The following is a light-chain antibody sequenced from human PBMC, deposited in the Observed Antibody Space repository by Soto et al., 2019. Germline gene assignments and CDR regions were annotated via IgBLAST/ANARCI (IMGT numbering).Light chain of an antibody. V-gene: IGKV3-15*01. CDR3: HQYDQWPGT. Sequence: EIVLTQPPDTLSVSPGERATFSCMASQSVISNLALYQQKPGQGPMLHISGASPRATAIPARFSGSRSGTELTLTISNLHSEDFAVYYCHQYDQWPGTFGQRTKVEI. CDR1: QSVISN. CDR2: GAS. J-gene: IGKJ1*01.